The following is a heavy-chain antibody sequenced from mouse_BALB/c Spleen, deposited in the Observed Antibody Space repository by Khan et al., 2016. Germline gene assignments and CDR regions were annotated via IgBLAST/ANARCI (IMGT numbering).Heavy chain of an antibody. CDR2: IDPANGNT. V-gene: IGHV14-3*02. CDR3: ARGGYDYGVAMDY. Sequence: VQLQQSGAELVKPGASVKLSCTASGFNIKDTYMHWVKQRPEQGLEWIGRIDPANGNTKYDPKFQGKATITADTSSNTAYLQLSSLTSEDTAVYYCARGGYDYGVAMDYCGQGTSVTVSS. D-gene: IGHD2-4*01. CDR1: GFNIKDTY. J-gene: IGHJ4*01.